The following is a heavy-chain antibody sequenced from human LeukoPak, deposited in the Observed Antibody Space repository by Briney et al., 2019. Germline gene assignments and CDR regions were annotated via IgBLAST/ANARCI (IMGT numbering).Heavy chain of an antibody. D-gene: IGHD6-19*01. V-gene: IGHV4-39*07. CDR1: GDSISLSFYY. Sequence: SETLSLTCSVSGDSISLSFYYWGWIRQPPGKALEWIGSVYYSGATSYNPSLKSRVTISVDMSKNHFSLRLRSVTAADTAMYYCARGTLYRGWSYYLDFWGQGSQVTVSS. CDR3: ARGTLYRGWSYYLDF. J-gene: IGHJ4*02. CDR2: VYYSGAT.